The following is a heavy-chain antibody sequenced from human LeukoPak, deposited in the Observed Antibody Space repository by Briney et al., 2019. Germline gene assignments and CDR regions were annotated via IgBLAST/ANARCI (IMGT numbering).Heavy chain of an antibody. CDR2: IYHSGGS. CDR1: GYSISRVYY. J-gene: IGHJ2*01. D-gene: IGHD5-18*01. CDR3: ARNYGYNYGGNWYIDL. V-gene: IGHV4-38-2*02. Sequence: NPSETLSLTCIVSGYSISRVYYWGWIRQPPGKGLEWIGSIYHSGGSHYNPSLKGRVTISVAMSNNHFSLKLTSVTAADTAVYYCARNYGYNYGGNWYIDLWGRGTLVTVSS.